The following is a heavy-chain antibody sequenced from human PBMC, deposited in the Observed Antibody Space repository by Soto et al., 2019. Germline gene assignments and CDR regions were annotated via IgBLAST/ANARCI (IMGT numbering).Heavy chain of an antibody. CDR1: GGTFNTYA. J-gene: IGHJ4*02. CDR2: ISPMFGAA. D-gene: IGHD3-10*01. V-gene: IGHV1-69*19. Sequence: QVQLVQSGAEMKKPGSSVKVSCQSSGGTFNTYAMNWVRQAPGQGPEWMGDISPMFGAANYAPKVQGRVTITADESPGTSYMQLSSLTSEDPALYFCAREGQVQTPAFVYWGQGTLVTVSS. CDR3: AREGQVQTPAFVY.